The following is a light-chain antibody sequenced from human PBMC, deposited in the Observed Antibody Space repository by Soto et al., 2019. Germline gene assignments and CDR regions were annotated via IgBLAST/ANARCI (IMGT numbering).Light chain of an antibody. CDR1: SSNIGNNY. J-gene: IGLJ1*01. CDR2: GNN. V-gene: IGLV1-51*01. CDR3: GTWDTSLSAGV. Sequence: QSVLTQPPSVSAAPGQKVTISCSGSSSNIGNNYVSWYQQLPGTAPKLLIYGNNKRPSGIPDRFSASKSGTSATLGITGLQTGDEADYYCGTWDTSLSAGVFGTGTQLTVL.